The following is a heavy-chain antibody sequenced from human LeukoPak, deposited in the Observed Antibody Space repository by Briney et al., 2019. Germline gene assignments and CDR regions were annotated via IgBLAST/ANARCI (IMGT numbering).Heavy chain of an antibody. CDR3: TGSRWATNDF. J-gene: IGHJ4*02. D-gene: IGHD6-13*01. CDR1: GFIFSDAW. Sequence: GGSLRLSCAASGFIFSDAWMSWVRQAPGKGPEWVCRIKRKSDGGTIDYAAPVKGRFTIPRDDSKNTVYLQMNSLKTEDTALYYCTGSRWATNDFWGQGTLVTVPS. V-gene: IGHV3-15*01. CDR2: IKRKSDGGTI.